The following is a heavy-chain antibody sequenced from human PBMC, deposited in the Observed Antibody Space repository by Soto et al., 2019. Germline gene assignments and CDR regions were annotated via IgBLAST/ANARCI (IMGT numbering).Heavy chain of an antibody. D-gene: IGHD2-15*01. V-gene: IGHV2-70*01. J-gene: IGHJ6*02. CDR3: ARTPGPYGGNSYGMDV. CDR1: GFSRSTSGMC. CDR2: IDWDDDK. Sequence: VSGPTLVNPTQTLTLTCTFSGFSRSTSGMCVSWIRQPPGKALEWLALIDWDDDKYYSTSLKTRLTISKDTSKNQVVLTMTNMDPVDTATYYCARTPGPYGGNSYGMDVWGQGTTVTVSS.